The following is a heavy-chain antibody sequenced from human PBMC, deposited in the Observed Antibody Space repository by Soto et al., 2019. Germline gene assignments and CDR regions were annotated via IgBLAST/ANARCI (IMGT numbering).Heavy chain of an antibody. J-gene: IGHJ5*02. D-gene: IGHD3-10*01. CDR1: GYTLKNYG. CDR3: VRDRFNYYGSTNRTNWFDP. Sequence: QAQLVQSGDEVKKPGASVRVSCKASGYTLKNYGITWVRQAPGQGLEWMGWNSAYTGNTEYARKFQGRVVMNTDTSTSTAYMELMSLRSDDTAFYYCVRDRFNYYGSTNRTNWFDPWGQGTLVTVSS. V-gene: IGHV1-18*01. CDR2: NSAYTGNT.